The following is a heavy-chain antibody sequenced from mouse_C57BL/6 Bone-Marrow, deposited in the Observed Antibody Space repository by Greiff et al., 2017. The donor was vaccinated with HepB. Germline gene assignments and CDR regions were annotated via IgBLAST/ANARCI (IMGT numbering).Heavy chain of an antibody. J-gene: IGHJ3*01. Sequence: VQLQQSGPELVKPGASVKISCKASGYAFSSSWMNWVKQRPGKGLEWIGRIYPGDGDTNYNGKFKGKATLTADKSSSTAYMQLSSLTSEDSAVYFCARCDDYYGSSYPAWFAYWGQGTLVTVSA. CDR3: ARCDDYYGSSYPAWFAY. CDR2: IYPGDGDT. D-gene: IGHD1-1*01. CDR1: GYAFSSSW. V-gene: IGHV1-82*01.